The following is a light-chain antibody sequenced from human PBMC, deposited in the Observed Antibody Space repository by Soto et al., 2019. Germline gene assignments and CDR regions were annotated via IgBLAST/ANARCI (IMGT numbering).Light chain of an antibody. CDR1: QGISSY. V-gene: IGKV1-9*01. Sequence: IQLSQSPSFLSASVGDRVTITCRASQGISSYLAWYQQKPGKVPKLLIYAASTLQSGVPSRFSGSGSGTEFTLTISSLQPEDFATYYCQQLNSYRWTFGQGTKVDIK. CDR2: AAS. J-gene: IGKJ1*01. CDR3: QQLNSYRWT.